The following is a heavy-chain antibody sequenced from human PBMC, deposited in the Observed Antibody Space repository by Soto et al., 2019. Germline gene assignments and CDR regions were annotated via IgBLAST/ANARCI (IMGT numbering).Heavy chain of an antibody. CDR1: GYTFTGYY. Sequence: ASVKVSCKASGYTFTGYYMHWVRQAPGQGLEWMGWINPNSGGTNYAQKFQGWVTMTRDTSISTAYMELSRLRSDDTAVYYCARAHPSIQQVETDGSYSSSYYFDYWGQGTLVTVSS. J-gene: IGHJ4*02. V-gene: IGHV1-2*04. CDR3: ARAHPSIQQVETDGSYSSSYYFDY. CDR2: INPNSGGT. D-gene: IGHD6-6*01.